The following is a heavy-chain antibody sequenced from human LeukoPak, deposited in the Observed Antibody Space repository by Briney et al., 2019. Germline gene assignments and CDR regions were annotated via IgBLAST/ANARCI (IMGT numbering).Heavy chain of an antibody. D-gene: IGHD4-17*01. Sequence: SGGSLRLSCAASGFTFSSYWMHWVRQAPGKGLVWVSRINSDGSSTSYADSVKGRFTISRDNAKNTLYLRMNSLRAEDTAVYYCARESDYGGYYFDYWGQGTLVTVSS. V-gene: IGHV3-74*01. CDR1: GFTFSSYW. CDR2: INSDGSST. CDR3: ARESDYGGYYFDY. J-gene: IGHJ4*02.